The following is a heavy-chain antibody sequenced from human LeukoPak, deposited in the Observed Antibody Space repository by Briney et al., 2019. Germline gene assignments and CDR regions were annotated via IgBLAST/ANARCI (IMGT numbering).Heavy chain of an antibody. D-gene: IGHD6-19*01. CDR1: GASIRSYY. V-gene: IGHV4-59*08. Sequence: PSETLSLTCTVSGASIRSYYWNWLRQPPGKGLEWIGYINYSGSTNFNPSLKSRAAISVDRSKNQFSLKLSSVTAADTAVYYCAGEVAGGFRFDYWGQGTQVTVSS. CDR2: INYSGST. J-gene: IGHJ4*02. CDR3: AGEVAGGFRFDY.